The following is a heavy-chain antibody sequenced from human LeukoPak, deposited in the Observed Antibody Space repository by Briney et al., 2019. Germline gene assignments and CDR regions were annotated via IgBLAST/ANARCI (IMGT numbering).Heavy chain of an antibody. CDR2: ISGSGGST. CDR1: GFTFSSYG. Sequence: GGTLRLSCAASGFTFSSYGMSWVRQAPGKGLEWVSAISGSGGSTYYADSVKGRFTISRDNSKNTLYLQMNSLRAEDTAVYYCARDRSITLFGVVDYWGQGTLVTVSS. D-gene: IGHD3-3*01. V-gene: IGHV3-23*01. CDR3: ARDRSITLFGVVDY. J-gene: IGHJ4*02.